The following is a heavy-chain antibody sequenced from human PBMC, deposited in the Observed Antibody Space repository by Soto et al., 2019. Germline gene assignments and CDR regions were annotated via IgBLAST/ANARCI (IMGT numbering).Heavy chain of an antibody. J-gene: IGHJ6*02. CDR2: IDPSDSDT. D-gene: IGHD4-4*01. V-gene: IGHV5-10-1*01. CDR1: GYSFTTYL. CDR3: ARLGHDYSNSGRDV. Sequence: GESVKISCQASGYSFTTYLITWVLQMPGKGLEWVGKIDPSDSDTNNSPSFQGHVIITADKSSSTVFLQWSSLKASDTAMYYCARLGHDYSNSGRDVWGQGTTVTVSS.